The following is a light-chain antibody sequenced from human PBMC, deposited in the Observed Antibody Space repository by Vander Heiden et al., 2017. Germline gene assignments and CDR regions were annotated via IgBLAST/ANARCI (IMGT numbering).Light chain of an antibody. CDR3: SSYSSSSTLVV. V-gene: IGLV2-14*03. CDR1: SSDVGDYNY. Sequence: QSALTQPASVSGSPGQSITISCTGTSSDVGDYNYVSWYQQHPGKAPKRLIYGVSNRPSGVSHRFSGSKSGNTASLTISGLQAEDEADYYCSSYSSSSTLVVFGGGTELTVL. CDR2: GVS. J-gene: IGLJ3*02.